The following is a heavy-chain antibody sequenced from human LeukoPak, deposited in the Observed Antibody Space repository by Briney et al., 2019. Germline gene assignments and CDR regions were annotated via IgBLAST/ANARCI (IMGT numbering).Heavy chain of an antibody. Sequence: SGTLSLTCTVSGGSISSNYWGWIRQPPGKGLGGVGDIFFSGSTNYNPSLKSRVTISVDTSKNQFSLKLSSVTAADTAVYYCARVTMGYDSSGPLNYFDYWGQGTLVTVSS. CDR2: IFFSGST. J-gene: IGHJ4*02. V-gene: IGHV4-59*01. CDR1: GGSISSNY. D-gene: IGHD3-22*01. CDR3: ARVTMGYDSSGPLNYFDY.